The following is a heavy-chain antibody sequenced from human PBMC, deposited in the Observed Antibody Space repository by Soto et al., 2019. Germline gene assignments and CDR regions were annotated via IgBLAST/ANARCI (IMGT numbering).Heavy chain of an antibody. CDR3: ARLGTIFGVNEREW. J-gene: IGHJ4*02. Sequence: QVQLVQSGAEVKKPGASVKVSCKASGYTFTSYAMHWVRQAPGQRLEWMGWINAGNGNTKYSQKFQGRVTITRDTSASTAYMELSSLRSEDTAVYYCARLGTIFGVNEREWWGQGNLVTVSS. V-gene: IGHV1-3*01. CDR2: INAGNGNT. D-gene: IGHD3-3*01. CDR1: GYTFTSYA.